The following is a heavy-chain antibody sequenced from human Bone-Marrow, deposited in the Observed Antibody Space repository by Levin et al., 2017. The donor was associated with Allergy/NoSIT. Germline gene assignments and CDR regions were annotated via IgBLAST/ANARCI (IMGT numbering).Heavy chain of an antibody. Sequence: RGESLKISCKGSGYRFTDYWIGWVRQMPGKGLEWMGIIYPGDSDTRYSPSIQGQVTISVDKSLNTAYLQWGSLKASDTAMYYCATCRVDYDILSGYPNDAFDIWGQGTMVTVSS. CDR1: GYRFTDYW. CDR2: IYPGDSDT. J-gene: IGHJ3*02. V-gene: IGHV5-51*01. D-gene: IGHD3-9*01. CDR3: ATCRVDYDILSGYPNDAFDI.